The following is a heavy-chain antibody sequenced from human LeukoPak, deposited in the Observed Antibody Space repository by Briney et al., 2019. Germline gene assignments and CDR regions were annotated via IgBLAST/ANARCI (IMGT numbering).Heavy chain of an antibody. J-gene: IGHJ4*02. Sequence: EPGGSLRLSCAASGFTFSSYAMSWVRQAPGKGLEWVSAISGSGGSTYYADSVKGRFTISRDNSKNTLYLQMNSLRVEDTAVYYCAKADDPAYYDFWSGYRNFDYWGQGTLVTVSS. D-gene: IGHD3-3*01. CDR1: GFTFSSYA. V-gene: IGHV3-23*01. CDR2: ISGSGGST. CDR3: AKADDPAYYDFWSGYRNFDY.